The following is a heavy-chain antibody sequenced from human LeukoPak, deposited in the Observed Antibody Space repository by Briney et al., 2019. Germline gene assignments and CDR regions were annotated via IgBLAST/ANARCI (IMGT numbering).Heavy chain of an antibody. CDR2: IIPIFGTA. J-gene: IGHJ4*02. CDR3: ARSGIYYYDSSGYSQLDY. D-gene: IGHD3-22*01. CDR1: GGTFSSYA. Sequence: SVKVSCKASGGTFSSYAISWVRQAPGQGLEWMGGIIPIFGTANYAQKFQGRVTITADESTSTAYMELSSLRSEDTAVYYCARSGIYYYDSSGYSQLDYWGQGTLVTVSS. V-gene: IGHV1-69*13.